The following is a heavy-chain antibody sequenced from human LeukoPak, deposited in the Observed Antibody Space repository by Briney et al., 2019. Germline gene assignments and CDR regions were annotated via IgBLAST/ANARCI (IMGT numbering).Heavy chain of an antibody. V-gene: IGHV1-69*04. D-gene: IGHD5-12*01. CDR2: IIPILGIA. CDR3: ARGGDPKFPYYYCYGMDV. J-gene: IGHJ6*02. CDR1: GGTFSSYA. Sequence: SVKVSCKASGGTFSSYAISWVRQAPGQGLEWMGRIIPILGIANYAQKFQGRVTITADKSTSTAYMELSSLRSEDTAVYYCARGGDPKFPYYYCYGMDVWGQGTTVTVSS.